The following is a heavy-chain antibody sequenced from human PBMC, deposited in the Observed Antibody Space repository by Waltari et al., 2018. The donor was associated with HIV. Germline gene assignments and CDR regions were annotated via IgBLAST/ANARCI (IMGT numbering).Heavy chain of an antibody. D-gene: IGHD3-16*01. Sequence: EVQLVQSGGGLVQPGGSLRLSCAASEDTLKHYWMNWVRQAPGKGLERVANSKQDGSETYYVDSVEGRLTISRDNTKNSLYLQMNSLRVEDTAVYYCVRDRAPFIGGFGWDGMDVWGQGTTVTVSS. J-gene: IGHJ6*02. CDR1: EDTLKHYW. CDR3: VRDRAPFIGGFGWDGMDV. V-gene: IGHV3-7*01. CDR2: SKQDGSET.